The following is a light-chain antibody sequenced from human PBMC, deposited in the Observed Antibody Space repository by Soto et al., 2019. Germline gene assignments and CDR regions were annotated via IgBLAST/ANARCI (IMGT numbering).Light chain of an antibody. V-gene: IGLV1-51*02. CDR1: SSNIENNY. CDR3: GTWDNSLSAGV. J-gene: IGLJ2*01. Sequence: QSVLTQPPSVSAAPGQKVTISCSGSSSNIENNYVSWYQQLPGTAPKLLIYENYNRPSVIPDRFSGAKSGTSATLGITGLQTGDEADYYCGTWDNSLSAGVFGGGTKVTVL. CDR2: ENY.